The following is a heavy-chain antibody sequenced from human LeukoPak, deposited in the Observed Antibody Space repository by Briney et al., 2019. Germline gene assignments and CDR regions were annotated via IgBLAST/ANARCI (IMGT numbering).Heavy chain of an antibody. CDR2: INKNGDGT. V-gene: IGHV3-23*01. D-gene: IGHD7-27*01. CDR1: GFSFSYYY. Sequence: PGGSLRLSCAASGFSFSYYYMSWVRQAPGEGLEWVSGINKNGDGTYYADSVKGRFTISRDNSKNTLFLQISSLRAEDTAVYYCAKDIHNGGSDYWGQGTLVTVSS. J-gene: IGHJ4*02. CDR3: AKDIHNGGSDY.